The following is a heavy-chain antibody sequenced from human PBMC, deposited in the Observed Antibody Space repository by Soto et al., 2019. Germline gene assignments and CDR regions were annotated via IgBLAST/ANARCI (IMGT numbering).Heavy chain of an antibody. CDR2: IYYSGST. J-gene: IGHJ4*02. Sequence: PSEALSLTCTVSGGSISSYYWSWIRQPPGKGLEWIGYIYYSGSTNYNPSLKSRVTISVDTSKNQFSLKLSSVTAADTAVYYCARRYGGNFDYWGQGTLVNVS. CDR1: GGSISSYY. V-gene: IGHV4-59*01. D-gene: IGHD1-26*01. CDR3: ARRYGGNFDY.